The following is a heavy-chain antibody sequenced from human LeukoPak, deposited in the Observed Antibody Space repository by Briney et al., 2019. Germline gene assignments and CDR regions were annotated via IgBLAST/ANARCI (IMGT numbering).Heavy chain of an antibody. V-gene: IGHV3-23*01. D-gene: IGHD3-10*02. CDR1: GFTVSSNY. CDR3: AKATRFGELLQVDY. J-gene: IGHJ4*02. Sequence: GGSLRLSCAASGFTVSSNYMSWVRQVSGKGLDWVSAISGSGGSTYYADSVKGRFTISRDNSKNTLYLQMNSLRAEDTAVYYCAKATRFGELLQVDYWGQGTLVTVSS. CDR2: ISGSGGST.